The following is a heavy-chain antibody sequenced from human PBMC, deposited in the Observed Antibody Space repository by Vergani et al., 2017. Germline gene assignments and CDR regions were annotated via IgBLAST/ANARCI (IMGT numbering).Heavy chain of an antibody. Sequence: QVQLVQSGAEVKKPGSSVKVSCKASGGTFSSYAISWVRQAPGQGLEWMGGIIPIFGTANYAQKFQGRVTITADESTSTAYMELSSLRSEDTAGYYGARPPPGFSAFDIWGQGTMVTVSS. CDR1: GGTFSSYA. D-gene: IGHD3-3*02. J-gene: IGHJ3*02. CDR2: IIPIFGTA. V-gene: IGHV1-69*12. CDR3: ARPPPGFSAFDI.